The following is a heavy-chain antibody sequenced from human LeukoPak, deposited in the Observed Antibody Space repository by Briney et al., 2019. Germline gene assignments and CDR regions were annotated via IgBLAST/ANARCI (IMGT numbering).Heavy chain of an antibody. CDR2: IYYGGTT. Sequence: SETLSLTCAVSGGSISGSDNYWGWIRQPPGKGLEWILSIYYGGTTYYNPSLKSRVTKSVDTSKNQFSLNLYSVTAADTAVYYCGASSGWGAFDVWGRGTMVTVSS. V-gene: IGHV4-39*01. CDR3: GASSGWGAFDV. D-gene: IGHD6-25*01. CDR1: GGSISGSDNY. J-gene: IGHJ3*01.